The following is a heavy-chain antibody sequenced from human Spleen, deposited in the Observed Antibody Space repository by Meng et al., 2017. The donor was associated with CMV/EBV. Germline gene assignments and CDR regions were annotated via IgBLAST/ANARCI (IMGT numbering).Heavy chain of an antibody. V-gene: IGHV2-5*02. D-gene: IGHD3-22*01. Sequence: SLNTRGVSVAWIRQAPGKAMEWLALIDGDDDKRDRPALKSSLTINKDTYKNQVVLTMTNVDPVDTATYYGAHTRDASGYYRVFFDSWGQGTLVTVSS. CDR1: SLNTRGVS. CDR3: AHTRDASGYYRVFFDS. J-gene: IGHJ4*02. CDR2: IDGDDDK.